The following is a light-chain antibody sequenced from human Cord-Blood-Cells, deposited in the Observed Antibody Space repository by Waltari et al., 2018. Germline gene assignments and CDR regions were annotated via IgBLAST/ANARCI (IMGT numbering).Light chain of an antibody. CDR3: CSYAGSSTWV. CDR1: SSDVGRCNL. CDR2: EGS. Sequence: QSALPQPAAVSGSPGQSITIPCTGTSSDVGRCNLVSWYQQHPGKAPKLMIYEGSKRPSGVSNRFSGSKSGNTASLTISGLQAEDEADYYCCSYAGSSTWVFGGGTKLTVL. J-gene: IGLJ3*02. V-gene: IGLV2-23*01.